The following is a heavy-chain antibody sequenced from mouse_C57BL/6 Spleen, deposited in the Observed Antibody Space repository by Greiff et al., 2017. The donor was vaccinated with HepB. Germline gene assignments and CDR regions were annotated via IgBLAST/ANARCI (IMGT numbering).Heavy chain of an antibody. CDR1: GYTFTSYW. J-gene: IGHJ2*01. D-gene: IGHD2-3*01. V-gene: IGHV1-64*01. Sequence: QVQLQQPGAELVKPGASVKLSCKASGYTFTSYWMHWVKQRPGQGLEWIGMIHPNSGSTNYNEKFKSKATLTVDKSSSTAYMQLSSLTSEDSAVYYCARWDGYPYYVDYWGQGTTLTVSS. CDR3: ARWDGYPYYVDY. CDR2: IHPNSGST.